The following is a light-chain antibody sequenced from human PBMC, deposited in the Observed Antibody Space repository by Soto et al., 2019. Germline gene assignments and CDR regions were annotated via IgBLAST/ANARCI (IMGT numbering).Light chain of an antibody. V-gene: IGKV1-8*01. CDR2: AAS. CDR1: QGISSY. CDR3: HQYYSYPA. Sequence: AIRMTQSPSSLSASTGDRVTITCRASQGISSYLSWYQQKPGKAPKLLIYAASTLQSGVLSRFSGSGSGTDFTLTITWLQSGDLATDYGHQYYSYPAFGQGTKLEIK. J-gene: IGKJ2*01.